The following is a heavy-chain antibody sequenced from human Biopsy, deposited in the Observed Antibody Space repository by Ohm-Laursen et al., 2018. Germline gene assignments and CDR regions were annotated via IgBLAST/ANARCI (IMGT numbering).Heavy chain of an antibody. J-gene: IGHJ2*01. CDR3: ARDRGYYSDRTVPGYFDL. CDR1: GDSLTSGPEN. V-gene: IGHV4-61*01. Sequence: TLSLTCTVSGDSLTSGPENWSWIRQSPGQGLEYIGFIYSGGNTNYNPSLQSRVTISVDTSKNQFSLRLRSVTPADTAIYYCARDRGYYSDRTVPGYFDLWGRGTLVTVSS. D-gene: IGHD3-22*01. CDR2: IYSGGNT.